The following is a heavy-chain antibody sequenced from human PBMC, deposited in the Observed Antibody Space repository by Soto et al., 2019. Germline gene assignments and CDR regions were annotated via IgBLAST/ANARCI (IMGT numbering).Heavy chain of an antibody. J-gene: IGHJ4*02. Sequence: HVHLVESGGGVVQPGRSLRLSCVASGFTFSTDAMHWVRQAPGKGLEWVALISDDGSNRNYGGSVKGRFTISRDNSKNTIYLQMNSLRPDDTAVYYCARDSAARYYFDYWGQGILVTVSS. CDR1: GFTFSTDA. D-gene: IGHD6-13*01. CDR2: ISDDGSNR. V-gene: IGHV3-30*04. CDR3: ARDSAARYYFDY.